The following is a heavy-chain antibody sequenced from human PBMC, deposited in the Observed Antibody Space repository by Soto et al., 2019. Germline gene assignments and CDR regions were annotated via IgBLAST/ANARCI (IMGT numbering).Heavy chain of an antibody. D-gene: IGHD2-15*01. CDR3: AREYYSTTTWIDY. V-gene: IGHV1-18*04. CDR2: VHPYEGTT. Sequence: ASVKVSFKHSGFTFTSYPFSWVRPAPGQGLELLAWVHPYEGTTKVAHQFRDRLTVTTDTSAATVFMELTRLTSDDTPVYFCAREYYSTTTWIDYWGQGTLVTVSS. CDR1: GFTFTSYP. J-gene: IGHJ4*02.